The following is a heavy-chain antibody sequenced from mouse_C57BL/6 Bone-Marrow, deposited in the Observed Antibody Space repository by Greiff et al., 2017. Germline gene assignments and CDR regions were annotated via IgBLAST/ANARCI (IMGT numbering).Heavy chain of an antibody. CDR1: GYTFTSYW. V-gene: IGHV1-64*01. D-gene: IGHD1-1*01. Sequence: VQLQQPGAELVKPGASVKLSCKASGYTFTSYWMHWVKQRPGQGLEWIGMIHPNSGSTNYNEKFKSKATLTVDKSSSTAYMQLSSLTSEDSAVYYCARHITTVVATDFDYWGQGTTLTVSS. J-gene: IGHJ2*01. CDR2: IHPNSGST. CDR3: ARHITTVVATDFDY.